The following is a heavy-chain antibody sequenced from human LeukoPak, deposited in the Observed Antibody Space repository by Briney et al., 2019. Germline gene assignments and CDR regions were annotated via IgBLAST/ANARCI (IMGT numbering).Heavy chain of an antibody. CDR3: ARAEGYCSSTSCYTSAFDI. D-gene: IGHD2-2*02. Sequence: PGRSLRLSCAASGFSFSSYAMHWVRQAPGKGLEWVAVISYDGSDKYYAGSVKGRFTISRDNSKNTLYVQMNTLRAEDTAVYSCARAEGYCSSTSCYTSAFDIWGQGTMVTVSS. V-gene: IGHV3-30*01. J-gene: IGHJ3*02. CDR1: GFSFSSYA. CDR2: ISYDGSDK.